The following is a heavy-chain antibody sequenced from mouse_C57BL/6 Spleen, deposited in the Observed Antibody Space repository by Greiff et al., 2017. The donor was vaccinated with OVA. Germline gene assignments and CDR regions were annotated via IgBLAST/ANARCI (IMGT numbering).Heavy chain of an antibody. J-gene: IGHJ4*01. CDR2: IDPSDSYT. Sequence: QVQLQQPGAELVMPGASVKLSCKASGYTFTSYWMHWVKQRPGQGLEWIGEIDPSDSYTNYNQKFKGKSTLTVDKSSSTAYMQLSSLTSEDSAVYYCARSDSKDAMDYWGQRTSVTVSS. V-gene: IGHV1-69*01. CDR3: ARSDSKDAMDY. D-gene: IGHD2-5*01. CDR1: GYTFTSYW.